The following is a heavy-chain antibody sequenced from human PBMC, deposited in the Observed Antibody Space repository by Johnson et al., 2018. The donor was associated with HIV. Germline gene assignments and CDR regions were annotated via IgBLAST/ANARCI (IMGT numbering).Heavy chain of an antibody. Sequence: VQLVESGGGLVQPGGSLRLSCAASGFTVSRNYMSWVRQAPGKGLEWVSVIYSGGSTYYADSVKGRFTISRDNSKNTLYLQMNSLRAEDTAVYYCARDVAATMIVVGGAYDAFDIWGQGTMVTVSS. D-gene: IGHD3-22*01. J-gene: IGHJ3*02. CDR2: IYSGGST. CDR1: GFTVSRNY. CDR3: ARDVAATMIVVGGAYDAFDI. V-gene: IGHV3-66*01.